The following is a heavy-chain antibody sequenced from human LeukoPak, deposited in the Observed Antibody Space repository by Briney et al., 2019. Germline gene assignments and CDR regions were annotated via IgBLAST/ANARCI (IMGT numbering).Heavy chain of an antibody. V-gene: IGHV1-2*04. D-gene: IGHD6-19*01. CDR1: GYTFTGYY. J-gene: IGHJ6*02. CDR3: ARERIAVAGTTYYYYYGMDV. CDR2: INPNSGGT. Sequence: ASVRVSCKASGYTFTGYYMHWVRQAPGQGLEWMGWINPNSGGTNYAQKFQGWVTMTRDTSISTAYMELSRLRSDDTAVYYCARERIAVAGTTYYYYYGMDVWGQGTTVTVSS.